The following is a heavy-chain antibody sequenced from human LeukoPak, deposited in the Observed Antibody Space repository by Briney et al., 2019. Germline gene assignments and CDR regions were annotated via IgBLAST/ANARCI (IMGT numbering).Heavy chain of an antibody. CDR2: TYYRSKRHN. CDR1: GDSVSSNSPT. CDR3: ARDPYSTGFFDY. D-gene: IGHD6-19*01. V-gene: IGHV6-1*01. Sequence: SQTLSLTCTISGDSVSSNSPTWNWIRQSPSRGLEWLGRTYYRSKRHNDYAVSVKIRNIINPYPSKNQFSLQLNSVTPEDTAVYYCARDPYSTGFFDYWGQGILVTVSS. J-gene: IGHJ4*02.